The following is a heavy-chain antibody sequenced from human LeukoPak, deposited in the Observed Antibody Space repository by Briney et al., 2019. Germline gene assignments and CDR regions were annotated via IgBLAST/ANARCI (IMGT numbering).Heavy chain of an antibody. CDR2: INPSGGST. J-gene: IGHJ4*02. Sequence: ASVKVSCKASGYTFTSYYMHWVRQAPGQGLEWMGIINPSGGSTSYAQKFQGRVTMTRDMSTSTVYMELSRLRSDDTAVYYCARGPITYYYGSGSSDYWGQGTLVTVSS. V-gene: IGHV1-46*01. D-gene: IGHD3-10*01. CDR3: ARGPITYYYGSGSSDY. CDR1: GYTFTSYY.